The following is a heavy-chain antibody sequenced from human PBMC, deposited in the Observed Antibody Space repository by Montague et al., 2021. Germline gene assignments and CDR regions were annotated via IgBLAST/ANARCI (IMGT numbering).Heavy chain of an antibody. J-gene: IGHJ4*01. Sequence: SLRLSCAASGITFGYYWMSWVRQAPGQGLEWVANINEDGSEKNYVDSVRGRFSISRDNTKNSLSLQMNSLRVEDTAVYYCARDRAAAGYWGHGTLVTVSS. CDR3: ARDRAAAGY. D-gene: IGHD6-13*01. CDR1: GITFGYYW. V-gene: IGHV3-7*01. CDR2: INEDGSEK.